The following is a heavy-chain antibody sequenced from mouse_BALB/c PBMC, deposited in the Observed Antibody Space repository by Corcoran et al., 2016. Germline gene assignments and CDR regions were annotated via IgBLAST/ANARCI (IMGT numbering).Heavy chain of an antibody. Sequence: EVQLQQSGPELVKPGASVKISCKASGYTFTDYNMHWVKQSHGKSLEWIGYIYPYNGGTGYNQKFKSKATLTVDNSSSTAYMELRSLTSEDSAVYYCARRLRQAMDYGGQGTSVTVSS. CDR3: ARRLRQAMDY. CDR1: GYTFTDYN. J-gene: IGHJ4*01. CDR2: IYPYNGGT. D-gene: IGHD6-1*01. V-gene: IGHV1S29*02.